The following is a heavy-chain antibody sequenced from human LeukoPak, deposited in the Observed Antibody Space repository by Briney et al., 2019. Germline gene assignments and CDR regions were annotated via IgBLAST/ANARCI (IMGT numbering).Heavy chain of an antibody. CDR1: GFTFSTYG. Sequence: TGGSLRLSCAASGFTFSTYGMSWVRQAPGKGLEWVSSISSSSSYIYYADSVKGRFTISRDNAKNSLYLQMNSLRAEDTAVYYCAREGTAMVPDAFDIWGQGTMVTVSS. D-gene: IGHD5-18*01. V-gene: IGHV3-21*01. J-gene: IGHJ3*02. CDR3: AREGTAMVPDAFDI. CDR2: ISSSSSYI.